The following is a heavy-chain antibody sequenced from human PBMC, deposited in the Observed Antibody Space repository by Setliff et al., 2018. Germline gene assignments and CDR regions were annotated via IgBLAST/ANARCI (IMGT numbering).Heavy chain of an antibody. CDR1: GGSISSASYY. D-gene: IGHD3-22*01. V-gene: IGHV4-61*09. CDR2: IYTSWSS. CDR3: ARDGKDYYDSSGYYFLPYYYYYMDV. J-gene: IGHJ6*03. Sequence: PSETLSLTCTVSGGSISSASYYWSWIRQPAGKGLEWIGHIYTSWSSNYNPSLKSRVTISLDTSKNQFSLSLSSVTAADTAVYYCARDGKDYYDSSGYYFLPYYYYYMDVWGKGTTVTVSS.